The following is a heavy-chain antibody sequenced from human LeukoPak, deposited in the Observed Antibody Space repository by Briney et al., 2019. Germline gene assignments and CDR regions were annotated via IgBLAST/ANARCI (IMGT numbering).Heavy chain of an antibody. CDR1: GYTFTSYG. Sequence: ASVKVSCKASGYTFTSYGISWVRQAPGQGLEWMGWISAYNGNTNYAQKLQGRVTMTTDTSTSTAYMELRSLRSDDTAVYYCARDLDGYCSSTSCHTFDYWGQGTLVTVSS. D-gene: IGHD2-2*02. J-gene: IGHJ4*02. CDR2: ISAYNGNT. CDR3: ARDLDGYCSSTSCHTFDY. V-gene: IGHV1-18*01.